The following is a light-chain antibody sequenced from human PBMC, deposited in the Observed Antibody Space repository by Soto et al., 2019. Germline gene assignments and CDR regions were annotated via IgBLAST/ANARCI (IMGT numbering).Light chain of an antibody. V-gene: IGLV3-21*02. J-gene: IGLJ2*01. CDR2: DDS. Sequence: SYELTQPLTVSAAPGQTVRITCGGNNIGSKSVHWYQQKPGQAPVLVVYDDSDRPSGIPERFSGSNSGNTATLTIFRVEAGDEADYYCQVWDSSSDHVVFGGGTQLTVL. CDR1: NIGSKS. CDR3: QVWDSSSDHVV.